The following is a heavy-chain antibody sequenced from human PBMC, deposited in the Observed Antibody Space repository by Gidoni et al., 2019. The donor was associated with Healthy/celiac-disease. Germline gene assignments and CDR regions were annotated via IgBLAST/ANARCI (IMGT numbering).Heavy chain of an antibody. J-gene: IGHJ5*02. V-gene: IGHV4-39*01. CDR2: IYYSGST. CDR3: ARASPGIAAAGTGWFDP. Sequence: QLQLQESGPGLVKPSETLSLTCTVSGGSISSSSYYWGWIRQPPGKGLEWIGSIYYSGSTYYNPSLKSRVTISVDTSKNQFSLKLSSVTAADTAVYYCARASPGIAAAGTGWFDPWGQGTLVTVSS. D-gene: IGHD6-13*01. CDR1: GGSISSSSYY.